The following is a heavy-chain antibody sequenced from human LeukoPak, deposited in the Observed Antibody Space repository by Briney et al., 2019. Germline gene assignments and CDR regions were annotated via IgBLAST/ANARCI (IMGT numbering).Heavy chain of an antibody. V-gene: IGHV3-74*01. CDR3: AGPNYYDSTGYYEDAFDI. Sequence: GGSLRLSCAASGFLFSTYWMHWVRQVPGKGLVWVSRINSDGSSTSYADSVKGRFTISRDNAKNTLYLQMKSLRAEDTAVYYCAGPNYYDSTGYYEDAFDIWGQGAMVTVSS. J-gene: IGHJ3*02. CDR1: GFLFSTYW. CDR2: INSDGSST. D-gene: IGHD3-22*01.